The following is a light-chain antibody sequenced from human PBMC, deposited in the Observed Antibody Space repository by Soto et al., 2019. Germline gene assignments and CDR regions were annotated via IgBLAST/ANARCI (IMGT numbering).Light chain of an antibody. CDR1: QSVSSSY. J-gene: IGKJ5*01. CDR3: QQYGSSPSIT. Sequence: EIVLTQSPGTLFLSPGEIATLSCRASQSVSSSYLAWYQQKPGQALRLLIYGASSRDNGIPDRFSGSGSGTDFTITISRLEPEDFAVYYCQQYGSSPSITFGQGTRLEIK. V-gene: IGKV3-20*01. CDR2: GAS.